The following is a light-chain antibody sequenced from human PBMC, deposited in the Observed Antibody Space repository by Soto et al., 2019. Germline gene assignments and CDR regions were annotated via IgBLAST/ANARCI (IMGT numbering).Light chain of an antibody. CDR3: MQALQTLWG. CDR1: QSLLHINGYNY. CDR2: LGS. J-gene: IGKJ1*01. Sequence: DIVMTQSPLSLPVTPGEPASISCRSSQSLLHINGYNYLDWYLQKPGQSPQLLIYLGSNRASGVPDRLRVSRSCRDFGRNTSRVEAEDVGVYYCMQALQTLWGLGQGTKVDIK. V-gene: IGKV2-28*01.